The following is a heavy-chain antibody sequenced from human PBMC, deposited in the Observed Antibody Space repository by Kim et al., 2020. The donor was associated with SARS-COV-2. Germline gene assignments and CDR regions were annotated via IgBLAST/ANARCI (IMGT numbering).Heavy chain of an antibody. V-gene: IGHV4-4*02. Sequence: SETLSLTCAVSGGSISSSNWWSWVRQPPGKGLEWIGEIYHSGSTNYNPSLKSRVTISVDKSKNQFSLKLSSVTAADTAVYYCARGSYDSSGYEDAFDIWGQGTMVTVSS. CDR1: GGSISSSNW. CDR2: IYHSGST. CDR3: ARGSYDSSGYEDAFDI. J-gene: IGHJ3*02. D-gene: IGHD3-22*01.